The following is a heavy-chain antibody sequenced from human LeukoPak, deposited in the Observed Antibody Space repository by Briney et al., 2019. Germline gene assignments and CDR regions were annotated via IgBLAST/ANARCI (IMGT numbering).Heavy chain of an antibody. CDR2: IYYSGST. D-gene: IGHD3-22*01. V-gene: IGHV4-59*01. CDR3: ASVVVINKEDYSDY. CDR1: GGSISSYY. Sequence: PSETLSLTCTVSGGSISSYYWSWIRQPPGKGLEWIGYIYYSGSTNYNPSLKSRVTISVDTSKNQFSLKLSSVTAADTAVYYCASVVVINKEDYSDYWGQGTLVTVSS. J-gene: IGHJ4*02.